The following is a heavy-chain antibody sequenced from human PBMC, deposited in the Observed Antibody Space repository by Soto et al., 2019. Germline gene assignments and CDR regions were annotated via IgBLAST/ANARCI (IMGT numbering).Heavy chain of an antibody. J-gene: IGHJ6*02. D-gene: IGHD3-22*01. V-gene: IGHV3-15*01. CDR1: GFTFSNAW. CDR2: IKSKTDGGTT. CDR3: TTYPPNPDYYDSSGYYDAFYYYYYGMDV. Sequence: PGGSLRLSCAASGFTFSNAWMSWVRQAPGKGLEWVGRIKSKTDGGTTDYAAPVKGRFTISRDESKNTLYLQMNSLKTEDTAVYYCTTYPPNPDYYDSSGYYDAFYYYYYGMDVWGQGTTVTVSS.